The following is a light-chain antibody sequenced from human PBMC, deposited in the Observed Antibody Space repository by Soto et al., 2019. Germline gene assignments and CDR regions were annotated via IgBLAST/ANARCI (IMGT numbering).Light chain of an antibody. CDR1: DTISSSY. J-gene: IGKJ1*01. V-gene: IGKV3-20*01. CDR2: GIS. Sequence: EIVLTQSPGTLSLSPGERATLSCRASDTISSSYLAWYQQKPGQAPRLLMYGISRRATGIPDRFSGSGSGTAFTLTITRLEPEDFAVYYCQQYVTSSPRTFGQGTKVEIK. CDR3: QQYVTSSPRT.